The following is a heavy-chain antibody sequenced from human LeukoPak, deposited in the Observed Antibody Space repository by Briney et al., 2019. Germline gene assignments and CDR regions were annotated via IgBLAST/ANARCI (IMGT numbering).Heavy chain of an antibody. J-gene: IGHJ5*02. Sequence: GGSLRLSCAASGFTVSSSYMSWVRQAPGKGLEWVAVLCSGGHTDYAVSVRGRFTISRDTSTNTVSLQMNSLRAEDTAEYYCARARCDTCGYGSWGQGTLVTVSS. V-gene: IGHV3-66*02. CDR1: GFTVSSSY. CDR2: LCSGGHT. CDR3: ARARCDTCGYGS. D-gene: IGHD3-22*01.